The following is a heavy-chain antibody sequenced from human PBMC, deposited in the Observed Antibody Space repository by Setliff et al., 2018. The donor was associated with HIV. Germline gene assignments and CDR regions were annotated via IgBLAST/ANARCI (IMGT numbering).Heavy chain of an antibody. CDR3: ARVCPPVRYNFWSGYYPKAGYFDY. V-gene: IGHV4-34*01. J-gene: IGHJ4*02. Sequence: SETLSLTCAVYGGSLSGYYWRWIRQPPGKGLEWIGDVSHTGSTNYNPSLKSRITISADTPKNQFSLKLSSVTAADTAVYYCARVCPPVRYNFWSGYYPKAGYFDYWGQGALVTVSS. D-gene: IGHD3-3*01. CDR2: VSHTGST. CDR1: GGSLSGYY.